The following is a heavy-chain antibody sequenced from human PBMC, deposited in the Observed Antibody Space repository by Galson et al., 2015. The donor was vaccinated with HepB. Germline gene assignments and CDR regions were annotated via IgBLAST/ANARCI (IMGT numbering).Heavy chain of an antibody. J-gene: IGHJ5*02. CDR2: INPRSGST. D-gene: IGHD1-1*01. CDR1: GYKFSDYY. V-gene: IGHV1-2*02. CDR3: ARDAAADNWKYQVDFWFDP. Sequence: SVKVSCKASGYKFSDYYLHWLRQAPGQGLELMAWINPRSGSTTYREKFRGRISVTKDTSVNTVFMELNSLTFDDTATYYCARDAAADNWKYQVDFWFDPWGQGTLVTVAT.